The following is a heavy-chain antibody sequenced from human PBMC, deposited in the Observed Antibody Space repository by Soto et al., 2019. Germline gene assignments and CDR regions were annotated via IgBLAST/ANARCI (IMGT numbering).Heavy chain of an antibody. V-gene: IGHV3-74*03. Sequence: PGGSLRLSCTASGFTFSRYYMQWVRQAPGKGLVWVSHINSDGTSTTLADSVKGRFTISRDNAKNTLYLQMNSLRVEDAAMYYCVRDNYGVDYSGRATLVTVSS. J-gene: IGHJ4*02. D-gene: IGHD3-16*01. CDR3: VRDNYGVDY. CDR1: GFTFSRYY. CDR2: INSDGTST.